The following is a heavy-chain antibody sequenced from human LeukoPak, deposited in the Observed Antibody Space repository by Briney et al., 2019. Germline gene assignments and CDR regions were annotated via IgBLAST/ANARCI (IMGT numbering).Heavy chain of an antibody. CDR1: GYTFTSYD. CDR3: ASSANYGDYSTPDY. Sequence: ASVKVSCKASGYTFTSYDINWVRQATGQGLEWMGWMNPNSGNTGYAQKFQGRVTMTRNTSISTAYMELSSLRSEDTAVYYCASSANYGDYSTPDYWGQGTQVTVSS. V-gene: IGHV1-8*01. J-gene: IGHJ4*02. D-gene: IGHD4-17*01. CDR2: MNPNSGNT.